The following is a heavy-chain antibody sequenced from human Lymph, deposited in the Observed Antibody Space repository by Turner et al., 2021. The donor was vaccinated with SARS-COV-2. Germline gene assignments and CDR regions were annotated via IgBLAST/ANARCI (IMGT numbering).Heavy chain of an antibody. CDR2: IYYRGST. Sequence: QLKLQDSGPGLVKPSVTLSLTCPVSGGSLSSSSYSWAWIRQPPGKGLEWIGNIYYRGSTYYKPSLKSRVTISVDTSKNQFSLKLSSVTAADTAVYYCARLVRRAEYYVDYWGQGTLVTVSS. CDR3: ARLVRRAEYYVDY. D-gene: IGHD3-10*01. J-gene: IGHJ4*02. V-gene: IGHV4-39*01. CDR1: GGSLSSSSYS.